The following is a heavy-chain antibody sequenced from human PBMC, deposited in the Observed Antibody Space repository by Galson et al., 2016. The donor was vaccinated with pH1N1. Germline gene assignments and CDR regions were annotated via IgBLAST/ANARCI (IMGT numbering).Heavy chain of an antibody. D-gene: IGHD3-22*01. CDR2: IIPILGAP. V-gene: IGHV1-69*10. Sequence: SVKVSCKASRDTFINYVFSWVRQAPGKGLEWMGGIIPILGAPNYAQNFQGRVTISTDKSTTTAYMELTGLTAGDTAIYYCARMSSGYNTIDSWGQGTLITVSS. CDR1: RDTFINYV. CDR3: ARMSSGYNTIDS. J-gene: IGHJ4*02.